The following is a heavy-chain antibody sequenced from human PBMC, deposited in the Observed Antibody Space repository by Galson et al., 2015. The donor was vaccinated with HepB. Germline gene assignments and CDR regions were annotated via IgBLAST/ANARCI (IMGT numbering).Heavy chain of an antibody. Sequence: SVKVSCKASGYIFSNYGISWVRQAPGQGLEWMGWISAYAGSTNYAQNFQDRVTMTTDTSTTTAYMELKSLRSDDTAVYYCARDGTFRSSPFDYWGQGALVTVSS. CDR3: ARDGTFRSSPFDY. V-gene: IGHV1-18*01. CDR2: ISAYAGST. J-gene: IGHJ4*02. CDR1: GYIFSNYG. D-gene: IGHD1-14*01.